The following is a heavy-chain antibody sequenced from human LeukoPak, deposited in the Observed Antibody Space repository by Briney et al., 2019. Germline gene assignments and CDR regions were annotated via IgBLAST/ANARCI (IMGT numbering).Heavy chain of an antibody. Sequence: GGSLRLSCAASGFTFSSYSMNWVRQAPGKGLEWVSSISTGSSYTYYADSVKGRFTISRDNAKNSLYLQMNSLRAEDTAVYYCAKVAYSSGQVDYWGQGTLVTVSS. CDR3: AKVAYSSGQVDY. V-gene: IGHV3-21*01. D-gene: IGHD6-19*01. CDR1: GFTFSSYS. CDR2: ISTGSSYT. J-gene: IGHJ4*02.